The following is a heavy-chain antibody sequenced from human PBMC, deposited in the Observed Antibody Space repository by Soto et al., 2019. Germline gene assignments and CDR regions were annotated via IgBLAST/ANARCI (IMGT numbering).Heavy chain of an antibody. CDR1: GYTFTSYG. D-gene: IGHD3-3*01. V-gene: IGHV1-18*04. CDR3: ARDRDFWSGYLPENYFDY. Sequence: ASEKVSCKASGYTFTSYGISWVRQAPGQGLEWMEWISAYNGNTNYAQKLQGRVTMTTDTSTSTAYMELRSLRSDDTAVYYCARDRDFWSGYLPENYFDYWGQGTLVTVSS. CDR2: ISAYNGNT. J-gene: IGHJ4*02.